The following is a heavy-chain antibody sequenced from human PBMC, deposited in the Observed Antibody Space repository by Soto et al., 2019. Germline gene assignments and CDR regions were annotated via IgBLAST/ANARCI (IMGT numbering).Heavy chain of an antibody. Sequence: GGSLTLSCAASGFTFSDYYMSWIRQAPGKGLEWVSYISSSSSYTNYADSVKGRFTISRDNAKNSLYLQMNSLRAEDTAVYYCARGTIVVVPAAMPGVDPWGQGTLVTVS. CDR3: ARGTIVVVPAAMPGVDP. V-gene: IGHV3-11*05. J-gene: IGHJ5*02. D-gene: IGHD2-2*01. CDR2: ISSSSSYT. CDR1: GFTFSDYY.